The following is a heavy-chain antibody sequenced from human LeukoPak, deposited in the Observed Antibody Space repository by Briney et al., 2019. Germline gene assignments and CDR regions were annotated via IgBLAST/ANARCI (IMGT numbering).Heavy chain of an antibody. J-gene: IGHJ4*02. Sequence: SETLSLTCTVSGGSISSYYWSWIRQPPGQGLEWIGYIYYSGSTNYNPSLKSRVTISVDTYKNQFSLKLSSVTAADTAVYYCARSDGYFLTLYYFDYWGQGTLVTVSS. CDR2: IYYSGST. V-gene: IGHV4-59*01. CDR3: ARSDGYFLTLYYFDY. CDR1: GGSISSYY. D-gene: IGHD1-1*01.